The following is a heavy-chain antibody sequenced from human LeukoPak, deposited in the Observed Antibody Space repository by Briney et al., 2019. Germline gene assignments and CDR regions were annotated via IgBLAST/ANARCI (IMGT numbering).Heavy chain of an antibody. CDR1: GYTFTSYG. CDR3: ARGITIFGVVIPLDY. CDR2: TSAYNGNT. Sequence: ASVKVSCKASGYTFTSYGISWVRQAPGQGLEWMGWTSAYNGNTNYAQKLQGRVTMTTDTSTSTAYMELRSLRSDDTAVYYCARGITIFGVVIPLDYWGQGTLVTVSS. D-gene: IGHD3-3*01. J-gene: IGHJ4*02. V-gene: IGHV1-18*01.